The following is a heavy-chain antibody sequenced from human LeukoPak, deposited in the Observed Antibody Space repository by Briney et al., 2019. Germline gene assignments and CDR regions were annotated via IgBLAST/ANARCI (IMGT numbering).Heavy chain of an antibody. V-gene: IGHV3-23*01. Sequence: GGSLRLSCAASGFTFSNNGMNWVRQAPGKGLEWVSGVSGSGGSTYYADSVKGRFTIFRDNSKNTLYLQMNSLRVEDTATYFCAKDRSGSYYVGDYWGQGTLVTVSS. CDR3: AKDRSGSYYVGDY. J-gene: IGHJ4*02. CDR2: VSGSGGST. D-gene: IGHD1-26*01. CDR1: GFTFSNNG.